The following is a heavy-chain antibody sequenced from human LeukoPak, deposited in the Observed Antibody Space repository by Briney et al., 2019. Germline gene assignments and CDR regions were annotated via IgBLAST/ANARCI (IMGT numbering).Heavy chain of an antibody. D-gene: IGHD6-19*01. CDR1: GYTFTSYG. V-gene: IGHV1-18*01. J-gene: IGHJ4*02. CDR3: ARDGSYRLREWLVPYY. Sequence: GASVKVSCKASGYTFTSYGISWVRQAPGQGLEWMGWISAYNGNTNYAQKLQGRVTMTTDTSTSTAYMELRSLRSDDTAVYYCARDGSYRLREWLVPYYWGQGTLVTVSS. CDR2: ISAYNGNT.